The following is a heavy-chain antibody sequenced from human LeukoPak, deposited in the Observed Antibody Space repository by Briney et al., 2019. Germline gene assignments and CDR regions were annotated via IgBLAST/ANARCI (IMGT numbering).Heavy chain of an antibody. CDR1: GVTFSSYA. J-gene: IGHJ6*04. CDR3: AKVRRPYCSGGSCYGMDV. Sequence: GGSLRLSCAASGVTFSSYAMSWVRHAPGKGLGWVSAISGSGGSTYYAHSVKGRFTISRDNSKNTLYLQMNSLRAEDTAVYYCAKVRRPYCSGGSCYGMDVWGKGTTVTVSS. V-gene: IGHV3-23*01. CDR2: ISGSGGST. D-gene: IGHD2-15*01.